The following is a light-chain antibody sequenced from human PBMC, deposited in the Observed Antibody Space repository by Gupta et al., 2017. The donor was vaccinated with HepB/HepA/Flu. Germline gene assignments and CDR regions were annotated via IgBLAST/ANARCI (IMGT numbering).Light chain of an antibody. J-gene: IGLJ2*01. CDR3: QTGGTGIVV. V-gene: IGLV4-69*01. CDR1: SGHNTYG. Sequence: QLVLPPSPSASASLGASVKLTCTLSSGHNTYGIAWHQQQPEKGPRYLMRLNSDGSHRKGDGIPDRFSGSSSGAERNLXIXSRQAEXEDDYYCQTGGTGIVVFGRGTKLTVL. CDR2: LNSDGSH.